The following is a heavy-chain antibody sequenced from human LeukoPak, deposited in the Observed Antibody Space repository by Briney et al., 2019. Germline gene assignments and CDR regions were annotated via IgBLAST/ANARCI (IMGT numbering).Heavy chain of an antibody. D-gene: IGHD2-2*01. CDR3: AKDYCSSTSCIPGDYYYYYMDV. CDR1: GFTFSSYG. V-gene: IGHV3-30*02. J-gene: IGHJ6*03. CDR2: IRYDGSNK. Sequence: AGGSLRLSCAASGFTFSSYGMHWVRQAPGKGLEWVAFIRYDGSNKHYADSVKGRFTISRDNSKNTLYLQMNSLRAEDTAVYYCAKDYCSSTSCIPGDYYYYYMDVWGKGTTVTVSS.